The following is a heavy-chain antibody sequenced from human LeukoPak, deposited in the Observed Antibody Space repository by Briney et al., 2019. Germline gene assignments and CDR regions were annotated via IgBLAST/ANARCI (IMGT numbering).Heavy chain of an antibody. CDR3: AKGHTYGMT. Sequence: GGSLRLSCAASGFTFSVFYMSWLRQTPGEGMEWVSYFSSTGTAMDYADSVKGRFTISRDNTKDSLFLQMNNLGVEDTAVYYCAKGHTYGMTWVQGTLVAV. CDR1: GFTFSVFY. V-gene: IGHV3-11*01. J-gene: IGHJ1*01. D-gene: IGHD4-17*01. CDR2: FSSTGTAM.